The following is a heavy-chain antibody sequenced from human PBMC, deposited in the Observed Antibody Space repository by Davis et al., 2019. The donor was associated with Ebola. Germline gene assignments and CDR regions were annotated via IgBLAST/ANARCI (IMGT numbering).Heavy chain of an antibody. CDR2: IGAAGDT. CDR1: GFTFRSYD. D-gene: IGHD6-13*01. Sequence: PGGSLRLSCAASGFTFRSYDMHWVRQATGKGLAWVSAIGAAGDTYYPVSVKGRFTISRENAKNSLYLQMNSLRAEDTAVYYCARAGFGSTWFDGWGQGILVTVSS. CDR3: ARAGFGSTWFDG. J-gene: IGHJ5*02. V-gene: IGHV3-13*01.